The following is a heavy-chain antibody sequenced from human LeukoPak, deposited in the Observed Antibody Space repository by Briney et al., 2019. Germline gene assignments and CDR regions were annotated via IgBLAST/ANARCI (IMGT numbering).Heavy chain of an antibody. CDR1: GFSFNTYG. Sequence: PGGSLRLSCAASGFSFNTYGMHWVRQAPGKGLEGVAFIQYEEKYKFYTDSVKGRFTVSRDTSKKTLYLQMDSLRTDDTALYYCAKDGGSGWGTEGYPDYWGQGTLVTVSS. J-gene: IGHJ4*02. CDR3: AKDGGSGWGTEGYPDY. V-gene: IGHV3-30*02. D-gene: IGHD6-25*01. CDR2: IQYEEKYK.